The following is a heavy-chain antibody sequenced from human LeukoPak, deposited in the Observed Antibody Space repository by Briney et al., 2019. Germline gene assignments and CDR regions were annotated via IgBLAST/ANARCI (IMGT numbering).Heavy chain of an antibody. CDR2: ISSSGSTI. CDR3: ARERAPVVVTAPYFDY. D-gene: IGHD2-21*02. CDR1: GFTFSDYY. J-gene: IGHJ4*02. Sequence: PGGSLILSCAASGFTFSDYYMSWIRQAPGKGLEWVSYISSSGSTIYYADSVKGRFTISRDNAKNSLYLQMNSLRAEDTAVYYCARERAPVVVTAPYFDYWGQGTLVTVSS. V-gene: IGHV3-11*01.